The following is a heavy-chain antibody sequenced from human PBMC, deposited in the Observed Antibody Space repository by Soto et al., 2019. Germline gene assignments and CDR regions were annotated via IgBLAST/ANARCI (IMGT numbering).Heavy chain of an antibody. D-gene: IGHD3-22*01. CDR3: ARSKALRRISCYYSVSEFDY. CDR1: GGSVSSGSYY. J-gene: IGHJ4*02. Sequence: SETLSLTCTVSGGSVSSGSYYWSWIRQPPGKGLEWIGYIYYSGSTNYNPSLKSRVTISVDTSKNQFSLKLSSVTAADTAVYYCARSKALRRISCYYSVSEFDYWGQGTLVTVSS. CDR2: IYYSGST. V-gene: IGHV4-61*01.